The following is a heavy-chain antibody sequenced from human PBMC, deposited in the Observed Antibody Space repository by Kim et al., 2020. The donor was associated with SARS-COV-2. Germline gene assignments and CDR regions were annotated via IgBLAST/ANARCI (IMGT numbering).Heavy chain of an antibody. CDR2: ISSSSSTI. CDR1: GFTFSSYS. V-gene: IGHV3-48*02. D-gene: IGHD2-2*01. J-gene: IGHJ6*02. Sequence: GGSLRLSCAASGFTFSSYSMNWVRQAPGKGLEWVSYISSSSSTIYYADSVKGRFTISRDNAKNSLYLQMNSLRDEDTAVYYCARDALLVVVPAAIVDRYYYYGMDVWGQGTTVTVSS. CDR3: ARDALLVVVPAAIVDRYYYYGMDV.